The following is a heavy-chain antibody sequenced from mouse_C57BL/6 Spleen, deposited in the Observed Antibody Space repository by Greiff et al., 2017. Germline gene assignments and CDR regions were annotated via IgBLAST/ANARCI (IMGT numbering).Heavy chain of an antibody. CDR2: IYPADGYT. V-gene: IGHV1-82*01. CDR3: ARYYSNLCFYAMDY. D-gene: IGHD2-5*01. J-gene: IGHJ4*01. Sequence: VQLVESGPELVMPGASVTISCKASGYAFSSSWMNWVKQRPGPGLEWIGGIYPADGYTNYNGKFKGKATLAADKSYSTAYMQLSSLTSEDSTVYFCARYYSNLCFYAMDYWGQGTSGTVSS. CDR1: GYAFSSSW.